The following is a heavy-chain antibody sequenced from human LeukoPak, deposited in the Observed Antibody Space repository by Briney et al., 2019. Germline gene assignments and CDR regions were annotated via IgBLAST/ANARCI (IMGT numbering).Heavy chain of an antibody. D-gene: IGHD3-22*01. J-gene: IGHJ6*02. CDR1: GYTFSRYG. Sequence: PGGSLRLSCAASGYTFSRYGIHWVRQAPGKGLEWVAVISYDGSNKYYADSEKGRFTISRDNSKNTLYLQMNSLRAEDTAAYYCATDRYYDSSGYPYYYGMDVWGQGTTVTVSS. CDR2: ISYDGSNK. V-gene: IGHV3-30*03. CDR3: ATDRYYDSSGYPYYYGMDV.